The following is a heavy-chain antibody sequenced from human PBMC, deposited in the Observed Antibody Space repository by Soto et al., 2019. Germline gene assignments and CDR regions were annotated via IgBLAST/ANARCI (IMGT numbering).Heavy chain of an antibody. CDR3: ARGQVVAFGY. CDR2: IYFSGGT. CDR1: GGSISSSSYY. J-gene: IGHJ4*02. D-gene: IGHD2-15*01. Sequence: SETLSLTCTVSGGSISSSSYYWGWIRQPPGKGLEWIGSIYFSGGTYYNPSLKSRVTILVDRSKNQFSLKLSSVTAADTAVYYCARGQVVAFGYWGQGTLVTVSS. V-gene: IGHV4-39*07.